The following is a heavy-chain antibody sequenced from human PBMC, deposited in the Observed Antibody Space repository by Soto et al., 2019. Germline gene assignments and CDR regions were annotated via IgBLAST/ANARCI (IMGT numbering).Heavy chain of an antibody. CDR1: GFTFSSYG. J-gene: IGHJ4*02. CDR3: AKDGRNTSALDY. V-gene: IGHV3-30*18. Sequence: QVQLVESGGGVVQPGRSLRLSCAASGFTFSSYGMHWVRQAPGKGLEWVAVISYDGSNRYYADSVKGRFTISRDNSKNTLYLQMNSLRAEDTAVYYCAKDGRNTSALDYWGQGTLVTVSS. CDR2: ISYDGSNR.